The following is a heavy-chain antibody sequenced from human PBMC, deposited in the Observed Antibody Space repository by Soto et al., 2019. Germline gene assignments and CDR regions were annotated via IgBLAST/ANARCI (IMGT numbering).Heavy chain of an antibody. Sequence: SETLSLTCTVSGGSISSGGYYWSWIRQHPGKGLEWIGYIYYSGSTYYNPSLKSRVNISVDTSKNQFSLKLSSVTAADTAVYYCARSSGYSYGFGVDYWGQGTLVTVSS. D-gene: IGHD5-18*01. CDR2: IYYSGST. J-gene: IGHJ4*02. CDR3: ARSSGYSYGFGVDY. CDR1: GGSISSGGYY. V-gene: IGHV4-31*03.